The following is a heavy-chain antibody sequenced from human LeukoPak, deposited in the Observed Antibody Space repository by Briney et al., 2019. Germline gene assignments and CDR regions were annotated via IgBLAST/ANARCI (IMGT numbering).Heavy chain of an antibody. CDR1: GFTFRSYG. Sequence: GGSLRLSCAASGFTFRSYGMAWVRQAPGKGLEWVSSLSGSAGDTYYADSVRGRFTISRDNSKNTLYLQMNSLRAEDTAAYYCAKGLRKRGISMVRGVTSSYYFYYMDVWGKGTTVTISS. CDR2: LSGSAGDT. J-gene: IGHJ6*03. D-gene: IGHD3-10*01. CDR3: AKGLRKRGISMVRGVTSSYYFYYMDV. V-gene: IGHV3-23*01.